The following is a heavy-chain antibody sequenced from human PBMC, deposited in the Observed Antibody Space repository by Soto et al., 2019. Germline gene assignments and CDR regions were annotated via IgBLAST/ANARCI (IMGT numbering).Heavy chain of an antibody. Sequence: QVRLQESGPKLVRPSQTLSLTCSVSGVSINRGDYYWSWIRQSPGRGLEWIGSIYYNGDTNYNPSLGSRVTMSVDTSKNQFFLDLQSLVAADTAVYFCAREGVDFVQFPYYWGQATLITVSS. CDR2: IYYNGDT. J-gene: IGHJ4*02. D-gene: IGHD2-2*03. V-gene: IGHV4-30-4*01. CDR3: AREGVDFVQFPYY. CDR1: GVSINRGDYY.